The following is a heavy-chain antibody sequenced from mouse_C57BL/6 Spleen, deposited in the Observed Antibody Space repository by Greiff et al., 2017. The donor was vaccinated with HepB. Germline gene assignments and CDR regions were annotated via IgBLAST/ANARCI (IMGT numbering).Heavy chain of an antibody. CDR3: ARRGSLYYFDY. J-gene: IGHJ2*01. CDR2: IDPSDSYT. V-gene: IGHV1-50*01. Sequence: QVQLQQPGAELVKPGASVKLSCKASGYTFTSYWMQWVKQRPGQGLEWIGEIDPSDSYTNYNQKFKGKATLTVDTSASTAYMQLSSLTSEDSAVYDCARRGSLYYFDYWGQGTTLTVSS. D-gene: IGHD6-1*01. CDR1: GYTFTSYW.